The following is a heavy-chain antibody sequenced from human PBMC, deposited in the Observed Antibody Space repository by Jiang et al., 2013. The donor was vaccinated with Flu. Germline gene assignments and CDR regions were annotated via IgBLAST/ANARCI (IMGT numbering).Heavy chain of an antibody. Sequence: GPGLVKPSQTLSLTCTVSGGSISSGGYYWSWIRQHPGKGLEWIGYIYYSGSTYYNPSLKSRVTISVDTSKNQFSLKLSSVTAADTAVYYCARGIVVVAATPLWFDPWGQGTLVTVSS. D-gene: IGHD2-15*01. CDR3: ARGIVVVAATPLWFDP. J-gene: IGHJ5*02. V-gene: IGHV4-31*03. CDR2: IYYSGST. CDR1: GGSISSGGYY.